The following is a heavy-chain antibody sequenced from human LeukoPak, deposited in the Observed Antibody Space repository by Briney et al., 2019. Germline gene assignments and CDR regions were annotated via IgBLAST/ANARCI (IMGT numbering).Heavy chain of an antibody. Sequence: GGTLRLYAAASGFTISSYGRHWHRQAPGQGLEGVAVISYDGSNKYYADSVKGRFTISRNNSRNTLYLQMNSLRAEDTAVYYCARGNYDFWEYYIDYWGQGALVTVSS. CDR1: GFTISSYG. V-gene: IGHV3-30*04. CDR3: ARGNYDFWEYYIDY. J-gene: IGHJ4*02. CDR2: ISYDGSNK. D-gene: IGHD3-3*01.